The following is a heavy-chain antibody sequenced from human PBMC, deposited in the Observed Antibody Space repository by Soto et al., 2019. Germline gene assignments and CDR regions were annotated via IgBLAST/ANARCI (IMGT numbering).Heavy chain of an antibody. D-gene: IGHD4-4*01. CDR3: ARRYSNYVTRYGMDV. Sequence: GESLKISCKGSGYSFTSYWNGWVRQMHGKGLEWMGIIYPGDSDTRYSPSFQGQVTISADKSISTAYLQWSSLKASDTAMYYCARRYSNYVTRYGMDVWGQGTTVTVSS. CDR2: IYPGDSDT. V-gene: IGHV5-51*01. J-gene: IGHJ6*02. CDR1: GYSFTSYW.